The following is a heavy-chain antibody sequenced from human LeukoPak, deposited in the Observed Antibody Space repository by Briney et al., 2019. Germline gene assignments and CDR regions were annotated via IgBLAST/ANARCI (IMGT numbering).Heavy chain of an antibody. CDR3: ARGPGIAVAGLIDY. J-gene: IGHJ4*02. CDR2: INHSGST. D-gene: IGHD6-19*01. V-gene: IGHV4-34*01. Sequence: SETLSLTCAVYGGSFSGYYWSWIRQPPGKGLEWIGEINHSGSTTYNPSLKSRVTISVDTSKNQFSLKLSSVTAADTAVYYCARGPGIAVAGLIDYWGQGTLVTVSS. CDR1: GGSFSGYY.